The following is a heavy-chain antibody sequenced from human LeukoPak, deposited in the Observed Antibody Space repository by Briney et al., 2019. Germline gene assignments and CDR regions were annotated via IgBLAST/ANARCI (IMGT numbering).Heavy chain of an antibody. V-gene: IGHV4-4*07. D-gene: IGHD6-13*01. CDR3: ARVGSSSWYYIFDY. Sequence: PSETLSLTCSVSGGSISSYYWSWIRQPAGKGLEWIGRIYTSGSTKYNPSLKSRVTMSVDTSKNQFSLKLSSVTAADTAVYYCARVGSSSWYYIFDYWGQGTLVTVSS. J-gene: IGHJ4*02. CDR2: IYTSGST. CDR1: GGSISSYY.